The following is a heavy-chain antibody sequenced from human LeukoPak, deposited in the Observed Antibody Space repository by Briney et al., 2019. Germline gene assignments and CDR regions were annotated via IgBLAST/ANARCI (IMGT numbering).Heavy chain of an antibody. CDR1: GFTFITYS. V-gene: IGHV3-21*06. J-gene: IGHJ4*02. D-gene: IGHD6-19*01. CDR2: ITSSSNYI. Sequence: GGSLRLSCAASGFTFITYSMTWVRQAPGKGLEWVSSITSSSNYIHYADSVRGRFTISRDNAKNSLYLQMNSLRAEDTAVYYCARDGSTGWHYFEYWGQGTLVTVSS. CDR3: ARDGSTGWHYFEY.